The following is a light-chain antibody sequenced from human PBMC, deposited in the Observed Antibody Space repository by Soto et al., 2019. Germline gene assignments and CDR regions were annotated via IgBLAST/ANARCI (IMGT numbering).Light chain of an antibody. Sequence: QSVLTQPPSASGTPGQRVTISCSGSSSNIGTNTVAWYQQLPGTAPKLVIYSNSHRPSGVPDRFSGSKSGTSASLAISGLQSEDEADYYCQSYDSRLSAVVFGGGTKLTVL. CDR2: SNS. V-gene: IGLV1-44*01. CDR3: QSYDSRLSAVV. J-gene: IGLJ2*01. CDR1: SSNIGTNT.